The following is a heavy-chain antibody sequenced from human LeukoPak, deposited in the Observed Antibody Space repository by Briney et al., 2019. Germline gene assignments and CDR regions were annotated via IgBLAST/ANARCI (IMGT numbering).Heavy chain of an antibody. CDR2: ISGSGGST. J-gene: IGHJ5*02. V-gene: IGHV3-23*01. D-gene: IGHD2-15*01. Sequence: GGSLRLSCAASGFTFSSYGMHWVRQAPGKGLEWVSAISGSGGSTYYADSVKGRFTISRDNSKNTLYLQMNSLRAEDTAVYYCANGGYCSGGSCSTRINWFDPWGQGTLVTVSS. CDR1: GFTFSSYG. CDR3: ANGGYCSGGSCSTRINWFDP.